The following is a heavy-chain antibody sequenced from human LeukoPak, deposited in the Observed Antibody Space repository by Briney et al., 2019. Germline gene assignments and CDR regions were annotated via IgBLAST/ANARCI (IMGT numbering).Heavy chain of an antibody. V-gene: IGHV3-7*01. D-gene: IGHD6-19*01. CDR2: IKEDGSEK. CDR1: GFTLSSYW. Sequence: GGSLRLSCTASGFTLSSYWMSGVRQAPGKGLEWVANIKEDGSEKYYVDSVKGRFTISRDNPKNSLSLQMNSLRVEDTAVFYCAKGRWGSSGHFDLWGQGTLVTVSS. CDR3: AKGRWGSSGHFDL. J-gene: IGHJ4*02.